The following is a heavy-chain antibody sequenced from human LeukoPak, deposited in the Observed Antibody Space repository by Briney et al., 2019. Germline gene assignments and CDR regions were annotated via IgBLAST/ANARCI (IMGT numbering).Heavy chain of an antibody. Sequence: GASVKVSCKASGYTFASYGISWVRQAPGQGLEWMGWISVYNGNTKYVQKFQGRVTMTADTSTRTAYMGLRSLRSDDTAVYYCARHTGSLYDFWSGYIDYWGQGTLVTVSS. V-gene: IGHV1-18*01. D-gene: IGHD3-3*01. J-gene: IGHJ4*02. CDR1: GYTFASYG. CDR3: ARHTGSLYDFWSGYIDY. CDR2: ISVYNGNT.